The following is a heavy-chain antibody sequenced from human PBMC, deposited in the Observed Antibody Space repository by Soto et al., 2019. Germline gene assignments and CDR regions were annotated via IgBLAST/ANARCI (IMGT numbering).Heavy chain of an antibody. V-gene: IGHV5-51*01. Sequence: GESLKISCKVSGYSFSTSWMGWVRQLHGKGLEWMGIIYPGDSDSRYGPSFEGNVTFSVDKSISTAYLEWSSLKASDTAIYYCARLSRRVAQESNYFDPWGQGTLVTVSS. J-gene: IGHJ5*02. CDR1: GYSFSTSW. CDR2: IYPGDSDS. D-gene: IGHD2-8*01. CDR3: ARLSRRVAQESNYFDP.